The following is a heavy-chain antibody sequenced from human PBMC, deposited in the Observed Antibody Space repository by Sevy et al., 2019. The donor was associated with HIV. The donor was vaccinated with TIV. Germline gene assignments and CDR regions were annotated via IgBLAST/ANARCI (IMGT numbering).Heavy chain of an antibody. CDR3: AKDGGWNYVDY. V-gene: IGHV3-30*02. D-gene: IGHD1-7*01. Sequence: GGSLRLSCAASGFTFSSYGIHWVRQAPGKGLEWVTFIQYDGSNKYYGDSVKGRFTISRDNSKNTLYLQMKSLRAEDTAVYDCAKDGGWNYVDYWGQGTLVTVSS. CDR2: IQYDGSNK. J-gene: IGHJ4*02. CDR1: GFTFSSYG.